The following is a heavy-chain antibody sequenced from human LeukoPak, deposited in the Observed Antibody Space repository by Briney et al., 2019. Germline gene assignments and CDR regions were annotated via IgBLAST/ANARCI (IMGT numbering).Heavy chain of an antibody. CDR2: MSYTGST. V-gene: IGHV4-59*01. CDR1: GGSISSYY. CDR3: ARGAGGYRFDP. D-gene: IGHD1-1*01. J-gene: IGHJ5*02. Sequence: SETLSLTCTVSGGSISSYYWSWIRQPPGKGLEWIGYMSYTGSTNYSPSLKSRVSISVDTSKNQFSLKLTSVTAADTAVYYCARGAGGYRFDPWGQGTLVIVSS.